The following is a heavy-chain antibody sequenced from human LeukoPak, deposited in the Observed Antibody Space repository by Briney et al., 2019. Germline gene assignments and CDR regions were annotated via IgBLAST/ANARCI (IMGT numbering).Heavy chain of an antibody. CDR1: GFTFSNYA. D-gene: IGHD6-19*01. CDR3: AKDRIPVAGRQDIWDY. CDR2: ISGSGDRT. Sequence: PGGSLRLSCVGAGFTFSNYAMTWVRQDPGKGLGWVSGISGSGDRTYYADSVKGRFTISRDNSKNTLYLQMNSLTDDDSAVYYCAKDRIPVAGRQDIWDYWGQGTLVTVSS. J-gene: IGHJ4*02. V-gene: IGHV3-23*01.